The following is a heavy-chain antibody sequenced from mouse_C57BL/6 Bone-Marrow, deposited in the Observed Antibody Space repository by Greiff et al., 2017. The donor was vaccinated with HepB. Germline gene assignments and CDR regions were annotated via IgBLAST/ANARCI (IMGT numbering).Heavy chain of an antibody. CDR1: GYTFTSYW. CDR3: ARRASTMITTRRRSHWYFDV. D-gene: IGHD2-4*01. V-gene: IGHV1-64*01. J-gene: IGHJ1*03. CDR2: IHPNSGST. Sequence: QVQLKQPGAELVKPGASVKLSCKASGYTFTSYWMHWVKQRPGQGLEWIGMIHPNSGSTNYNEKFKSKATLTVDKSSSTAYMQLSSLTSEDSAVYYCARRASTMITTRRRSHWYFDVWGTGTTVTVSS.